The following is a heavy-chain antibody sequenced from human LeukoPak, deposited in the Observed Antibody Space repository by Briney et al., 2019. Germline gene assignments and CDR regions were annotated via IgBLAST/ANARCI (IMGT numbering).Heavy chain of an antibody. CDR2: ISNDGSNK. D-gene: IGHD5-12*01. V-gene: IGHV3-30-3*01. CDR3: ARGGYVEYYGVDV. Sequence: GGSLRLSCAASEFTFSTYAVHWVRQAPGKGLEWVAVISNDGSNKYYADSVKGRFTISRDNSKNTMYLQINSLRAEDTAVYYCARGGYVEYYGVDVWGQGTTVTVSS. CDR1: EFTFSTYA. J-gene: IGHJ6*02.